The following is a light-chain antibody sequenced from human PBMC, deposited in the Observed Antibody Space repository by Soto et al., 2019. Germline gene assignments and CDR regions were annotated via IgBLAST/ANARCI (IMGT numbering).Light chain of an antibody. CDR3: QKYNSAPLT. V-gene: IGKV1-27*01. Sequence: DVQMTQSPSSLSAFVGDRVTITCLASQGIASYLAWLQQKPGKVPKLLIYATSTLQTGVPSRFSGSGSGTDFTLTISSLQPEDIGTYYCQKYNSAPLTFGGGTKVEIK. CDR1: QGIASY. J-gene: IGKJ4*01. CDR2: ATS.